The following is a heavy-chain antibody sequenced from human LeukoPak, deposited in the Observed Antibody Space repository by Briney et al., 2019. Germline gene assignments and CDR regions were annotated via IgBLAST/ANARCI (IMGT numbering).Heavy chain of an antibody. Sequence: GGSLRLSCAASGFTFSSYAMHWVRQAPGKGLEWVAVISYDGSNKYYADPVKGRFTISRDNSKNTLYLQMNSLRAEDTAVYYCARDGGYSYGAYYYYYMDVWGKGTTVTVSS. V-gene: IGHV3-30*04. CDR1: GFTFSSYA. CDR3: ARDGGYSYGAYYYYYMDV. J-gene: IGHJ6*03. D-gene: IGHD5-18*01. CDR2: ISYDGSNK.